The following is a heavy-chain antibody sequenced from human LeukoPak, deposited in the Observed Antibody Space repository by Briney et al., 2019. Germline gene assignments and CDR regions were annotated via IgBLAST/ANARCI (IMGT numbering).Heavy chain of an antibody. J-gene: IGHJ4*02. CDR3: VRGYCSGATCYHFDY. Sequence: SETLSLTCTVSGASITSYYWNWVREPPGKGLEGSGYFYYSGSDNYNPSLTSRITISVDTSKNQFSLKLSSVTAADTAVYYCVRGYCSGATCYHFDYWGQGTLVTVSS. V-gene: IGHV4-59*01. D-gene: IGHD2-15*01. CDR2: FYYSGSD. CDR1: GASITSYY.